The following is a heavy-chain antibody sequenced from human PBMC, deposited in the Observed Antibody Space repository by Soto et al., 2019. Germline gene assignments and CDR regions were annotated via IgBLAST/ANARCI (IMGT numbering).Heavy chain of an antibody. V-gene: IGHV3-30*18. CDR3: AKEAGKYCSSTSCSIPGY. CDR1: GFTFSSYG. D-gene: IGHD2-2*01. Sequence: WGSLRLSCAASGFTFSSYGMHWVRQAPGKGLEWVAVISYDGSNKYYADSVKGRFTISRDNSKNTLYLQMNSLRAEDTAVYYCAKEAGKYCSSTSCSIPGYWGQGTLVTVSS. J-gene: IGHJ4*02. CDR2: ISYDGSNK.